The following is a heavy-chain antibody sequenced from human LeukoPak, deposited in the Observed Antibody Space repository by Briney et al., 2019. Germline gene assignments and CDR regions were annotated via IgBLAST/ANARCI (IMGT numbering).Heavy chain of an antibody. CDR2: LSGNGGNT. Sequence: GGSLRLSCAASGFTFSSYWMSWVRQAPGKGPEWVSALSGNGGNTYYADSVKGRFTISRDNSKNTLYLQMNSLRAEDTAVYYCANVDVYSGSSYFGYWGQGTLVTVSS. D-gene: IGHD1-26*01. J-gene: IGHJ4*02. CDR3: ANVDVYSGSSYFGY. V-gene: IGHV3-23*01. CDR1: GFTFSSYW.